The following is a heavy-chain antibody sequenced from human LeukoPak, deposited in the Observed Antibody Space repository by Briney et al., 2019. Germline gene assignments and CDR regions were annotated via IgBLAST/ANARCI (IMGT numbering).Heavy chain of an antibody. CDR1: GGSISSSSYY. V-gene: IGHV4-39*07. Sequence: PSETLSLTCTVSGGSISSSSYYWGWIRQPPGKGLEWIGEIYHSGSTNYNPSLKSRVTISVDKSKNQFSLKLSSVTAADTAVYYCARERGEGGIFGVVNDPPGSTYYFDYWGQGTLVTVSS. CDR3: ARERGEGGIFGVVNDPPGSTYYFDY. CDR2: IYHSGST. J-gene: IGHJ4*02. D-gene: IGHD3-3*01.